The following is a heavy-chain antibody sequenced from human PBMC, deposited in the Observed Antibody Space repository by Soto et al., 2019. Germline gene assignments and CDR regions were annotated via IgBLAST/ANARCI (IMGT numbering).Heavy chain of an antibody. CDR3: ARDPYGEYVVWRWFDY. CDR2: ISSNGGST. CDR1: GFTFSSYA. Sequence: EVQLVESGGGLVQPGGSLRLSCAASGFTFSSYAMHWVRQAPGKGLEYVSAISSNGGSTYYANSVKGRFTISRDNSKNTLYLQMGSLRAEDMAVYYCARDPYGEYVVWRWFDYWGQGTLVTVSS. V-gene: IGHV3-64*01. D-gene: IGHD4-17*01. J-gene: IGHJ4*02.